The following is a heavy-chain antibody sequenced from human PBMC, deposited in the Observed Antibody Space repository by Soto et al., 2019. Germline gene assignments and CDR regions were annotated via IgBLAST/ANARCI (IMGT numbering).Heavy chain of an antibody. CDR3: AREMGYCTTTSCHAGPLYYYMDV. CDR1: GGSISSYH. D-gene: IGHD2-2*01. J-gene: IGHJ6*03. V-gene: IGHV4-59*01. CDR2: VYNSGST. Sequence: QVQLQESGPGLVKPSETLSLTCTVSGGSISSYHWSWIRQPPGKGLEWIGEVYNSGSTNYNPSLKNRVTLSADTSKNHLSLSLSSVTAADTAVYFCAREMGYCTTTSCHAGPLYYYMDVWGKGTTVTVSS.